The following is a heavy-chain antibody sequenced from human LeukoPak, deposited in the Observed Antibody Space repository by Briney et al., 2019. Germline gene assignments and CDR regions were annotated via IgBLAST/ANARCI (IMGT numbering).Heavy chain of an antibody. V-gene: IGHV4-61*08. D-gene: IGHD6-13*01. Sequence: SQTLSLTCTVSGGVIISGDYYWSWIRQPPGKGLEWIGYIYYSGSTNYNPPLKSRVTISVDTSKNQFSLKLSSMTAADTAVYYCARHDRIAAAGPSFDYWGQGTLVTVSS. CDR1: GGVIISGDYY. CDR2: IYYSGST. J-gene: IGHJ4*02. CDR3: ARHDRIAAAGPSFDY.